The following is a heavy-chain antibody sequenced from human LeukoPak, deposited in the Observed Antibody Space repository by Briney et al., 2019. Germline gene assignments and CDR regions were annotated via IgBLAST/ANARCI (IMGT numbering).Heavy chain of an antibody. D-gene: IGHD3-10*01. J-gene: IGHJ4*02. Sequence: ARTLSLTCAVYGGSFSGYDWSWIRQPPGKGLEWIGEINHSGSTNDNPSLKSLVTISVDTSKNQFPLKLSPVAAEATAVYYCERGAGYGSGSSTPPFDYWGQGTLVTVSS. CDR3: ERGAGYGSGSSTPPFDY. CDR2: INHSGST. CDR1: GGSFSGYD. V-gene: IGHV4-34*01.